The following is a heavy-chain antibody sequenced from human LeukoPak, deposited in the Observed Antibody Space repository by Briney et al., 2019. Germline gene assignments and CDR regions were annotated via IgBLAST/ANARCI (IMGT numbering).Heavy chain of an antibody. CDR1: GGSVSGGGYY. CDR3: ATAEWEYFYFDS. V-gene: IGHV4-31*03. Sequence: SETLSLTCSVSGGSVSGGGYYWSCIRQHPGKGLEWIGFASYSGCTYYNPSLMSRITISVDRSQNQFSLRMRDVTAADTAVYFWATAEWEYFYFDSWGQGALVAVSS. J-gene: IGHJ4*02. CDR2: ASYSGCT. D-gene: IGHD1-26*01.